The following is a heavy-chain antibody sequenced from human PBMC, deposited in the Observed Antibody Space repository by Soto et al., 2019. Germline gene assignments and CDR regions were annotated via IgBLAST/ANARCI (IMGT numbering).Heavy chain of an antibody. CDR3: AKLPVTASGMDV. Sequence: GGSLRLSCAASGFTFSSYGMHWVRQAPGKGLEWVAVISYDGSNKYYADSVKGRFTISRDNSKNTLYLQMNSLRAEDTAVYYCAKLPVTASGMDVWGQGTTVAVSS. V-gene: IGHV3-30*18. CDR2: ISYDGSNK. CDR1: GFTFSSYG. D-gene: IGHD4-17*01. J-gene: IGHJ6*02.